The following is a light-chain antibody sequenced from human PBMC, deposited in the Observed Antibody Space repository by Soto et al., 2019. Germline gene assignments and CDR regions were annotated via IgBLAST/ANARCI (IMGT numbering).Light chain of an antibody. J-gene: IGKJ4*01. V-gene: IGKV1-39*01. CDR2: AAS. CDR3: QQSYSTPLT. Sequence: DIQMTQSPSSLSASVGDRVTITCRASQTISSYLNWYQQKPGKAPNLLIYAASSLQSGVPSRFSGSGSGTDFTLTISSLQPEDFAIYYCQQSYSTPLTFGGGTKVEI. CDR1: QTISSY.